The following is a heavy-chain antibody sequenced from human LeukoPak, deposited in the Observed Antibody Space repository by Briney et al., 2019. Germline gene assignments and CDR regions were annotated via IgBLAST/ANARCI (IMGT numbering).Heavy chain of an antibody. V-gene: IGHV1-2*02. J-gene: IGHJ4*02. CDR2: TNPNSGGT. CDR3: AREPTVTGGYFDY. CDR1: GYTFTGYY. Sequence: GASVKVSCKASGYTFTGYYMHWVRQAPGQGLEWMGWTNPNSGGTNYAQKFQGRVTMTRDTSISTAYMELSRLRSDDTAMYYCAREPTVTGGYFDYWGQGTLVTVSS. D-gene: IGHD4-17*01.